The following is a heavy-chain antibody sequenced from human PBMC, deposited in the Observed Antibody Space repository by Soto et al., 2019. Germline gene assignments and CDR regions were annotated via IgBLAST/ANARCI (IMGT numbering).Heavy chain of an antibody. D-gene: IGHD2-2*01. CDR1: GANMTSSSYC. J-gene: IGHJ6*03. Sequence: SETMSLTSTIAGANMTSSSYCWGFVKKPPGLGLEWIGDINHSGSTNYNPSLKSRVTISVDTSKNQFSLKLSSVTAADTAVYYCARPARCSSTSCYRYYYYMDVWGKGTTVTVSS. CDR3: ARPARCSSTSCYRYYYYMDV. V-gene: IGHV4-39*07. CDR2: INHSGST.